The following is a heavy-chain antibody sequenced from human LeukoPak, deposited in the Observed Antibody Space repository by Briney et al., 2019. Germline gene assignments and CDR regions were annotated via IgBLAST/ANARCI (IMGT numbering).Heavy chain of an antibody. Sequence: GGSLRLSCAASGYTFSDYWMSWVRQAPGKGLEWVANTKHDGSEKYYVDSVKGRFTISRDNAKNSLYLQMNSLRADDSAVYYCAWEGTVIVTYDYWGQGTLVTVSS. V-gene: IGHV3-7*01. CDR1: GYTFSDYW. CDR2: TKHDGSEK. CDR3: AWEGTVIVTYDY. D-gene: IGHD4-11*01. J-gene: IGHJ4*02.